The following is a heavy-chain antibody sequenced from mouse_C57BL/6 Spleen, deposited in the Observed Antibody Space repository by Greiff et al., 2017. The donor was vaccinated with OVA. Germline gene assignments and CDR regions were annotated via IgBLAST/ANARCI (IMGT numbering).Heavy chain of an antibody. V-gene: IGHV1-82*01. Sequence: VKLMESGPELVKPGASVKISCKASGYAFSSSWMNWVKQRPGKGLEWIGRIYPGDGDTNYNGKFKGKATLTADKSSSTAYMQLSSLTSEDSAVYFCARSEFMTTGVAHGYCDVWGTGTTVTVSS. D-gene: IGHD1-1*01. CDR3: ARSEFMTTGVAHGYCDV. CDR1: GYAFSSSW. CDR2: IYPGDGDT. J-gene: IGHJ1*03.